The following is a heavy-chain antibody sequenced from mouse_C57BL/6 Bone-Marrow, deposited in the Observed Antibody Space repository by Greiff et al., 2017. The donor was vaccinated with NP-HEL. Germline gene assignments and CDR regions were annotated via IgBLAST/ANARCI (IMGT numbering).Heavy chain of an antibody. CDR1: GYTFTDYE. V-gene: IGHV1-15*01. D-gene: IGHD2-2*01. CDR3: LIYYGYDDEWFAY. Sequence: VQGVESGAELVRPGASVTLSCKASGYTFTDYEMHWVKQTPVHGLEWIGAIDPETGGTAYNQKFKGKAILTADNSSSTAYREIRSLTSEDSAIYYCLIYYGYDDEWFAYWGQGTLVTVSA. J-gene: IGHJ3*01. CDR2: IDPETGGT.